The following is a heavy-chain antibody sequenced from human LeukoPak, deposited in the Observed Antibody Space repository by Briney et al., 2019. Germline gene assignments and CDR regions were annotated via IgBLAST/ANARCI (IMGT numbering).Heavy chain of an antibody. V-gene: IGHV3-23*01. Sequence: GGSLRLSCAASGFTFSSYWMSWVRQAPGKGLEWVSAISGSGGSTYYADSVKGRFTISRDNSKNTLYLQMNSLRAEDTAVYYCAKELAYLVVAASNWFDPWGQGTLVTVSS. CDR1: GFTFSSYW. CDR2: ISGSGGST. D-gene: IGHD2-15*01. J-gene: IGHJ5*02. CDR3: AKELAYLVVAASNWFDP.